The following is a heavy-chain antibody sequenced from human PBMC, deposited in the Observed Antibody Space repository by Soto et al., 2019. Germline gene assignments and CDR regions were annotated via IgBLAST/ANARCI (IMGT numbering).Heavy chain of an antibody. D-gene: IGHD2-2*01. J-gene: IGHJ4*02. CDR3: ARAPPYCSSTSCSPKYHFDY. CDR2: ISAYNGNT. V-gene: IGHV1-18*01. CDR1: GYTFTSYG. Sequence: QVQLVQSGAEVKKPGASVKVSCKASGYTFTSYGISWVRQAPGQGLEWMGWISAYNGNTNYAQKLQGRVTMTTDTSTSTAYMELRSLRSDDTAVYYCARAPPYCSSTSCSPKYHFDYWGQGTLVTVSS.